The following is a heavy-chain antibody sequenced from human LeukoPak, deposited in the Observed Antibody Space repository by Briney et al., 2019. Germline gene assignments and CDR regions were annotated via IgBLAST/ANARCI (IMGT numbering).Heavy chain of an antibody. J-gene: IGHJ4*02. CDR1: GGSLSTSSYY. CDR2: IYYSGST. CDR3: ARSYYYDYRQIDY. D-gene: IGHD3-22*01. V-gene: IGHV4-39*01. Sequence: SETLSLTCSVSGGSLSTSSYYWGWIRQPPGKGLEWLGSIYYSGSTYYNPSLKSRVTISVDPSKNQFSLNLYSVTAADTAVFYCARSYYYDYRQIDYWGQGTLVTVSS.